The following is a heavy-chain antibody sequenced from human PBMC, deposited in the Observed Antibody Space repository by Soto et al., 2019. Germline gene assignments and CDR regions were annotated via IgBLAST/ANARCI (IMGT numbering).Heavy chain of an antibody. Sequence: GESLKISCQGSGYSFTSYWIGWVRQMPGKGLEWMGIIYPGDSDTRYSPSFQGQVTISVDKSISTAYLQWISLKASDTAMYYCARYLAAPGTYYFDYWGQGTQVTVSS. CDR2: IYPGDSDT. CDR1: GYSFTSYW. V-gene: IGHV5-51*01. J-gene: IGHJ4*02. CDR3: ARYLAAPGTYYFDY. D-gene: IGHD6-13*01.